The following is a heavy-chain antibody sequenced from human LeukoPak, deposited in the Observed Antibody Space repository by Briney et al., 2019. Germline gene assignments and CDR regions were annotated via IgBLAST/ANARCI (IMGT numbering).Heavy chain of an antibody. J-gene: IGHJ4*02. CDR3: ARNFNGDYNTVSDY. CDR2: IRGSGSNT. D-gene: IGHD4-17*01. CDR1: GFTFRSYA. V-gene: IGHV3-23*01. Sequence: GGSLRLSCEASGFTFRSYAMSWVRQAPGKGLEWVSTIRGSGSNTYLADSVKGRFTISRDNSKNTLYLQMNSLRAEDTAEYYCARNFNGDYNTVSDYWGQGTRVTVSS.